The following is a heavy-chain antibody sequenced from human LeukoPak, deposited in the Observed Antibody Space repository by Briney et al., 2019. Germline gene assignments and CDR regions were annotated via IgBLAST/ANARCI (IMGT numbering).Heavy chain of an antibody. CDR3: ARDLTAGGWFDP. Sequence: PSETLSLTCTVSGGSISSSSYYWGWIRQPPGKGLEWIGSIYYSGSTYYNPSLKSRVTISVDTSKNQFSLKLSSVTAADTAVYYCARDLTAGGWFDPWGQGTLVTVSS. D-gene: IGHD6-19*01. J-gene: IGHJ5*02. CDR1: GGSISSSSYY. CDR2: IYYSGST. V-gene: IGHV4-39*07.